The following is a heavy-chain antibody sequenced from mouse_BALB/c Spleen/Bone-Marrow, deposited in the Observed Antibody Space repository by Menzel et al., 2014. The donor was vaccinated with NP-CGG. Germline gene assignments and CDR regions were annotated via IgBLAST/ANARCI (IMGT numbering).Heavy chain of an antibody. CDR1: DYSFTDYY. J-gene: IGHJ4*01. CDR2: ISCYNGAT. Sequence: LVKTGASVKISCKASDYSFTDYYMHWVKQTHGKSLEWIGYISCYNGATSYNQKFKGKATFTVDTSSSTAYMQFSSLTSEDSAVNYCARSKGIYYSGISYALDYGGQGPPVTVPP. CDR3: ARSKGIYYSGISYALDY. V-gene: IGHV1S34*01. D-gene: IGHD1-1*01.